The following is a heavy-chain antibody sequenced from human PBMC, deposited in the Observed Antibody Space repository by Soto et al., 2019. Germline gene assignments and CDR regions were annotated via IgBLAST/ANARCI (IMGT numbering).Heavy chain of an antibody. J-gene: IGHJ4*02. CDR1: GFTFSSYG. Sequence: GGSLRLSCAASGFTFSSYGMHWVRQAPGKGLEWVAVISYDGSNKYYADSVKGRFTISRDNSKNTLYLQMNSLRAEDTAVYYCAKDQEQWLALDYWGQGTLVTVSS. D-gene: IGHD6-19*01. CDR2: ISYDGSNK. V-gene: IGHV3-30*18. CDR3: AKDQEQWLALDY.